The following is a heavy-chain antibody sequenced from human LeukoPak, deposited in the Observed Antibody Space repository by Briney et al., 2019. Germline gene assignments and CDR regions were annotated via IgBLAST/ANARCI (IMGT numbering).Heavy chain of an antibody. Sequence: PSQTLSLTCAISGDSVSSNSAAWNWIRQSPSRGLEWLGRTYYRSKWYNDYAVSVKSRITINPDTSKNQFSLQLNSVTPEDTAVYYCASSYYYDSSDYYRTSYYYYYGMDVWGQGTTVTVSS. CDR1: GDSVSSNSAA. D-gene: IGHD3-22*01. J-gene: IGHJ6*02. V-gene: IGHV6-1*01. CDR2: TYYRSKWYN. CDR3: ASSYYYDSSDYYRTSYYYYYGMDV.